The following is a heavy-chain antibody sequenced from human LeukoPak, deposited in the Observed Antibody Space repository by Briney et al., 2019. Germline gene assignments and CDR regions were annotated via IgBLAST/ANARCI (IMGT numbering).Heavy chain of an antibody. CDR1: GGSISSYY. V-gene: IGHV4-59*01. J-gene: IGHJ4*02. CDR2: IYYSGST. CDR3: ARGGDFWSGEYFDY. D-gene: IGHD3-3*01. Sequence: KPSETLSLTCPVSGGSISSYYWSWIRQPPGKGLEWIGYIYYSGSTNYNPSLKSRVTISVDTSKNQFSLKLSSVTAADTAVYYCARGGDFWSGEYFDYWGQGPWSPSPQ.